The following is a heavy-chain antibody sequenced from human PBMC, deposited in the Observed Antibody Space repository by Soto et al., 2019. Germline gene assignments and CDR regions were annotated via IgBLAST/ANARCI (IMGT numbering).Heavy chain of an antibody. CDR3: ARPYDSTGYTGAYYFDY. Sequence: ASVKVSCKAAGYTFSGYGIHWMRQAPGQRLEWMGWINPGNGKTIYSEKFQGRVTITRDPSASTAYMEVTSLTSEDTAVYYCARPYDSTGYTGAYYFDYWGQGTLVTVSS. D-gene: IGHD3-22*01. V-gene: IGHV1-3*01. CDR2: INPGNGKT. CDR1: GYTFSGYG. J-gene: IGHJ4*02.